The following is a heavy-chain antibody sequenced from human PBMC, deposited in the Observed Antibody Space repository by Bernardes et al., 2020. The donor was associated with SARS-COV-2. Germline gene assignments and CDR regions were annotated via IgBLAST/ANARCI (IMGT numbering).Heavy chain of an antibody. V-gene: IGHV3-66*01. CDR3: ASVMATWDRGLFSNTYYFYGMDV. CDR2: RYSGGST. Sequence: GGSLRLSCAACGLTVSDDYMTWGQQAPGKGLEGVALRYSGGSTYYADSVKGRFTVSRDNSKNTLYLQMNSLRAEDTAVYYCASVMATWDRGLFSNTYYFYGMDVWGQGTTVTVSS. CDR1: GLTVSDDY. D-gene: IGHD3-10*01. J-gene: IGHJ6*02.